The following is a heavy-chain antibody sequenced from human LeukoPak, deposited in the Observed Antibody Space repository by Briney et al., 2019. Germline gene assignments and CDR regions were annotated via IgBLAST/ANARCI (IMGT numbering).Heavy chain of an antibody. V-gene: IGHV1-69*05. J-gene: IGHJ4*02. D-gene: IGHD5-24*01. CDR3: ARGLWEMASPIGGFGFDY. Sequence: ASVKVSCKASGYTFTSYAMHWVRQAPGQSLEWMGWIIPIFGTANYAQKFQGRVTITTDESTSTAYMELSSLRSEDTAVYYCARGLWEMASPIGGFGFDYWGQGTLVTVSS. CDR1: GYTFTSYA. CDR2: IIPIFGTA.